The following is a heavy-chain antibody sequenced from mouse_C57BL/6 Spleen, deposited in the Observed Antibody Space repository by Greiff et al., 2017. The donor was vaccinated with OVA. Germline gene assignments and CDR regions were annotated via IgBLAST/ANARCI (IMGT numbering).Heavy chain of an antibody. Sequence: QVQLQQSGAELVKPGASVKISCKASGYAFSSYWMNWVKQRPGKGLEWIGQIYPGDGDTNYNGKFKGKATLTADKSSSTAYMQLSSLTSEDSAVYFCAVYYYGSSSHYYFDYGGQGTTLTVSS. V-gene: IGHV1-80*01. CDR3: AVYYYGSSSHYYFDY. CDR2: IYPGDGDT. D-gene: IGHD1-1*01. J-gene: IGHJ2*01. CDR1: GYAFSSYW.